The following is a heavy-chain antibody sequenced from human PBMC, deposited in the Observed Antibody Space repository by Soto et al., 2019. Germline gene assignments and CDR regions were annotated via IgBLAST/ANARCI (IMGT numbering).Heavy chain of an antibody. CDR1: GFTFSSYA. Sequence: GGSLRLSCAASGFTFSSYAMSWVRQAPGKGLEWASAISGSGGSTYYADSVKGRFTISRDNSKNTLYLQMNSLRAEDTAVYYCAKDPSRTGYSSGWYDYWGQGTLVTVSS. J-gene: IGHJ4*02. CDR2: ISGSGGST. V-gene: IGHV3-23*01. D-gene: IGHD6-19*01. CDR3: AKDPSRTGYSSGWYDY.